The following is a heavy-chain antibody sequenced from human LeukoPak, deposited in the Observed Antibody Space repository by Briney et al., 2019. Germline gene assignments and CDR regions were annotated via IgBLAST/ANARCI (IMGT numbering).Heavy chain of an antibody. Sequence: AGRSLRLSCAASGFTFDDYAMHWVRQAPGKGLEWVSGISWNSGSIGYADSVKGRFTISRDNAKNSLYLQMNSLRAEDTALYYCAKDNRDYYDSSGYFDYWGQGTLVTVSS. CDR3: AKDNRDYYDSSGYFDY. V-gene: IGHV3-9*01. J-gene: IGHJ4*02. D-gene: IGHD3-22*01. CDR1: GFTFDDYA. CDR2: ISWNSGSI.